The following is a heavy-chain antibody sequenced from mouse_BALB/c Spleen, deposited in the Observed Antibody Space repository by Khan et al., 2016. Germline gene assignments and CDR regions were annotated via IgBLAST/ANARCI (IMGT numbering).Heavy chain of an antibody. CDR3: TRDEITGTFAY. D-gene: IGHD4-1*01. V-gene: IGHV3-6*02. J-gene: IGHJ3*01. CDR1: GYSITSGYY. Sequence: EVQLQESGPGLVKPSQSLSLTCSVTGYSITSGYYWNWIRQFPGNKLEWMGCISYDGSNTYNPSLRNRISITRDTSKNQFFLKLNSVTTEDIASYYCTRDEITGTFAYWGQGTLVTVSA. CDR2: ISYDGSN.